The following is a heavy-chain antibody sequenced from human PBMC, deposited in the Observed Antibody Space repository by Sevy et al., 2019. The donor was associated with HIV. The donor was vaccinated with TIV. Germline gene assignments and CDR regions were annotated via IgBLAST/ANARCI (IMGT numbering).Heavy chain of an antibody. CDR3: VKAIAKDGSF. Sequence: GGSLRLSCVASGFSLNNYWMNWVRQAPGKGLEWVANINQDGSVKYYVDSVRGRFTISRDNARNLVFLQMSSLRVDDSALYYCVKAIAKDGSFWGQETLVTVSS. J-gene: IGHJ4*02. V-gene: IGHV3-7*01. D-gene: IGHD6-13*01. CDR1: GFSLNNYW. CDR2: INQDGSVK.